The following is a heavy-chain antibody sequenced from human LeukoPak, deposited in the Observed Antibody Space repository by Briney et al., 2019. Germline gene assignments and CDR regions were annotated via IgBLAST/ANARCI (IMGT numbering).Heavy chain of an antibody. CDR1: GGSISSTSYY. D-gene: IGHD5-24*01. CDR2: IYTTGSTTGST. J-gene: IGHJ6*02. CDR3: ARHNNYYYGMDV. Sequence: PSETLSLTCTVSGGSISSTSYYWSWIRQPAGKGLEWIGRIYTTGSTTGSTTYNPSLKSRVTMSIDTSKTHFSLELSSVTAADTAVYYCARHNNYYYGMDVWGQGTTVTVSS. V-gene: IGHV4-61*02.